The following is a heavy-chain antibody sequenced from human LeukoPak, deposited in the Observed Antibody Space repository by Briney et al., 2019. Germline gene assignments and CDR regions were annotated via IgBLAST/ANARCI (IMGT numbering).Heavy chain of an antibody. D-gene: IGHD3-22*01. J-gene: IGHJ4*02. CDR1: GFTFSSYG. CDR2: IWYDGSNQ. Sequence: GRPLRLSCTASGFTFSSYGMHWVRQAPGKGLEWVAVIWYDGSNQQYADSAKGRFTISRDNSGNTVFLQMNSLRPEDTAVYYCAKGDSPDPFEHWGLGTLVTVSS. CDR3: AKGDSPDPFEH. V-gene: IGHV3-33*02.